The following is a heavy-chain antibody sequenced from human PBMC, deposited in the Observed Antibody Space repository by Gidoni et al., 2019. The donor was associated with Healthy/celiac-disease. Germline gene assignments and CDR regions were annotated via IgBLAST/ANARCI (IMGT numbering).Heavy chain of an antibody. Sequence: QVQLQESGPGLVKPSETLSLTCAVSGYSISSGYYWGWLRQPPGKGLEWIGSIYHSGSTYYNPSLKSRVTISVDTSKNQFSLKLSSVTAADTAVYYCARGYYGSGSYRLWAYGMDVWGQGTTVTVSS. J-gene: IGHJ6*02. CDR2: IYHSGST. D-gene: IGHD3-10*01. V-gene: IGHV4-38-2*01. CDR1: GYSISSGYY. CDR3: ARGYYGSGSYRLWAYGMDV.